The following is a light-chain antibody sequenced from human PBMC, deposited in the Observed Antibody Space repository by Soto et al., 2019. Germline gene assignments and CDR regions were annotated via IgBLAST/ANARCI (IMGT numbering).Light chain of an antibody. CDR3: QQYNNWLWT. CDR2: GAS. CDR1: QSVSTN. V-gene: IGKV3-15*01. J-gene: IGKJ1*01. Sequence: ELKMTQSPATLSVSAGERATLSCRASQSVSTNLAWYQQKPGQAPRLLIYGASTRATGMPARFSGSGSGTDFALTISSLQSEDSAIYYCQQYNNWLWTFGQGTKVDIK.